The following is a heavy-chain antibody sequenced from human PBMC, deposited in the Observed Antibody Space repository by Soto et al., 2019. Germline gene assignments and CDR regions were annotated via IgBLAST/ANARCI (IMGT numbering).Heavy chain of an antibody. CDR2: ISSSSSYI. V-gene: IGHV3-21*01. J-gene: IGHJ3*02. CDR1: GFTFSSYS. Sequence: PGGSLRLSCAASGFTFSSYSMNWVRQAPGKGLEWVSSISSSSSYIYYADSVKGRFTISRDNAKNSLYLQMNSLRAEDTAVYYCARDETPEPDAFDIWGQGTMVTVSS. CDR3: ARDETPEPDAFDI.